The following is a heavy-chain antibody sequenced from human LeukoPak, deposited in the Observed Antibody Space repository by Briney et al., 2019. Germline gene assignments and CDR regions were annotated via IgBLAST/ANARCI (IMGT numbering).Heavy chain of an antibody. CDR1: GFTLSNYP. V-gene: IGHV3-64D*06. Sequence: GGSLRLSCSASGFTLSNYPMHWVRQAPGKGLEYVSAITGNGDNTDYADSVKGRFTISRDNSKNTLYLQMSGLRADDTAVYYCVKKYGSGSHYDYWGQGTLVTVSS. CDR2: ITGNGDNT. CDR3: VKKYGSGSHYDY. J-gene: IGHJ4*02. D-gene: IGHD3-10*01.